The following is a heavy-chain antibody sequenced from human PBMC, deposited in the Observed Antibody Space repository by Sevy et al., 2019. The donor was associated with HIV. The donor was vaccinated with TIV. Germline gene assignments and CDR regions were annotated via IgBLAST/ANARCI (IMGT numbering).Heavy chain of an antibody. D-gene: IGHD4-17*01. CDR2: IKAKSDGGTI. V-gene: IGHV3-15*01. CDR1: RFTFSTYA. CDR3: TTEALDGDYGDYYVYGMDV. J-gene: IGHJ6*02. Sequence: GGSLRLSCAASRFTFSTYAMSWVRQAPGKGLEWVGRIKAKSDGGTIDYAAPVKGRFTISRDDSKNTLYLQMNSLKTEDTAVYYCTTEALDGDYGDYYVYGMDVWGQGTTVTVSS.